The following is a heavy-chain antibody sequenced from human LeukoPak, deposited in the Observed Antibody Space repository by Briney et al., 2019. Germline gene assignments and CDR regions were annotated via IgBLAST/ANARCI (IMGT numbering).Heavy chain of an antibody. CDR3: ARNGYNFDY. CDR2: ISSSGSTI. V-gene: IGHV3-48*03. D-gene: IGHD5-24*01. Sequence: GGSLRLSCGASGFTFSSYEMNWVRQAPGKGLEWVSYISSSGSTIYYAGSVKGRSTISRDNAKNSLYLQMNSLRAEDTAVYYCARNGYNFDYWGQGTLVTVSS. CDR1: GFTFSSYE. J-gene: IGHJ4*02.